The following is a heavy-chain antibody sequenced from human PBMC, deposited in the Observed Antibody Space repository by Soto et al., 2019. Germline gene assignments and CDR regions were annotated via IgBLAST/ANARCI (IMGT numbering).Heavy chain of an antibody. Sequence: PVGSLRLSCAASVFSFSSYGMYCVRHAPGKWLEWLANIRYDGSKEYYADFVKGRFTISRDNSKNTLYLQMKSLRAEDTAVYYCARDRTYFRSGAVGMHVWGPGTTGTLSS. V-gene: IGHV3-33*07. CDR1: VFSFSSYG. J-gene: IGHJ6*02. CDR2: IRYDGSKE. D-gene: IGHD3-10*01. CDR3: ARDRTYFRSGAVGMHV.